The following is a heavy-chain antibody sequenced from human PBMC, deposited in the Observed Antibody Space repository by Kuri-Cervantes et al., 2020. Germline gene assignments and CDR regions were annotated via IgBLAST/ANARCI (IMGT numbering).Heavy chain of an antibody. CDR1: GFTFSDYY. J-gene: IGHJ4*02. CDR3: ARDREWELLQYYFDY. Sequence: GESLKISCAASGFTFSDYYMSWIRQAPGKGLEWVSYISSSGGTIYYADSVKGRFTISRDNAKNSLYLQMNSLRAEDTAVYYCARDREWELLQYYFDYWGQGTLVTVSS. CDR2: ISSSGGTI. D-gene: IGHD1-26*01. V-gene: IGHV3-11*01.